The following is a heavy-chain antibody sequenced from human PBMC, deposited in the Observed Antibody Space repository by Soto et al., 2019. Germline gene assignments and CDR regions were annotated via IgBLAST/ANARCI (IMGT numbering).Heavy chain of an antibody. CDR1: GFTFSSYA. Sequence: GGSLRLSCAASGFTFSSYAMSWVRQAPGKGLEWVSAISGSGGSTYYADSVKGRFTISRDNSKNTLYLQMNSLRAEDTAVYYCAKDKGYCSSTSCSDLLGMDVWGQGTTVTVSS. D-gene: IGHD2-2*01. CDR2: ISGSGGST. V-gene: IGHV3-23*01. J-gene: IGHJ6*02. CDR3: AKDKGYCSSTSCSDLLGMDV.